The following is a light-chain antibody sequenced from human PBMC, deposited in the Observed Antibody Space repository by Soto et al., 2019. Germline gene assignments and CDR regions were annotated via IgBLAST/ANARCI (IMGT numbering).Light chain of an antibody. CDR3: QSYDSSLSGVV. Sequence: QLVLTQPPSESGAPGQRVTISCTGSSSNIGAGYDVHWYQQLPGTAPKLLIYGNSNRPSGVPDRFSGSKSGTSASLAITGLQAEDEADYYCQSYDSSLSGVVFGGGTKLTVL. CDR1: SSNIGAGYD. J-gene: IGLJ2*01. V-gene: IGLV1-40*01. CDR2: GNS.